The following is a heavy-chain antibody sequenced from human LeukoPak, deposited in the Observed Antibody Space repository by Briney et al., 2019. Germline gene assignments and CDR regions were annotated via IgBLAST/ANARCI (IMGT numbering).Heavy chain of an antibody. V-gene: IGHV3-53*01. CDR1: GFTVSSNY. J-gene: IGHJ4*02. CDR3: TKLGFLSYFDY. CDR2: IYSGGST. Sequence: PGGSLRLSCAATGFTVSSNYMSWVRQAPGKGLKWVSVIYSGGSTYYADSVKGRFTISRDNSKNTLYLQMNSLRAEDTAVCYCTKLGFLSYFDYWGQGTLVTVSS. D-gene: IGHD6-13*01.